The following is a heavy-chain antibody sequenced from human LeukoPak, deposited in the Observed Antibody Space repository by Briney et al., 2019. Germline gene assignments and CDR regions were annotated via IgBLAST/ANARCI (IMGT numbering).Heavy chain of an antibody. V-gene: IGHV3-53*01. D-gene: IGHD6-13*01. J-gene: IGHJ4*02. CDR2: IYSGGST. CDR1: GFTFSSYA. CDR3: ARDSSSYGTSGFDY. Sequence: GGSLRLSCAASGFTFSSYAMSWVRQAPGKGLEWVSVIYSGGSTYYADSVKGRFTISRDNSKNTLYLQMNSLRAEDTAVYYCARDSSSYGTSGFDYWGQGTLVTVSS.